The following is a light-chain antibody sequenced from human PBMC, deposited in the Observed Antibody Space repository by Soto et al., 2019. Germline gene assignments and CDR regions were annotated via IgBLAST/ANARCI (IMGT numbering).Light chain of an antibody. CDR2: DAS. CDR1: QSISSW. V-gene: IGKV1-5*01. Sequence: DIQITQSPSTLSASVGDRVTITCRASQSISSWLAWYQQKPGKAPKLLIYDASSLESGVPSRFSGSGSGTEFTLTISSLQPDDFETYYCQQYNSYWTFGQGTKVDIK. J-gene: IGKJ1*01. CDR3: QQYNSYWT.